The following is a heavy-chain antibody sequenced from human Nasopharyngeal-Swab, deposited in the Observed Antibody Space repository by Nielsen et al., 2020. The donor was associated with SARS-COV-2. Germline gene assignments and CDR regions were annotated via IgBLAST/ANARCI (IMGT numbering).Heavy chain of an antibody. CDR3: ATALIPPLLYCSGGSCYPSGFDY. J-gene: IGHJ4*02. CDR2: FDPEDGET. CDR1: GYTLTELS. V-gene: IGHV1-24*01. D-gene: IGHD2-15*01. Sequence: ASVKVSCKVSGYTLTELSMHWVRQAPGKGLEWMGGFDPEDGETIYAQKFQGRVTMTEDTSTDTAYMELSSLRSEDTAVYYCATALIPPLLYCSGGSCYPSGFDYWGQGTLVTVSS.